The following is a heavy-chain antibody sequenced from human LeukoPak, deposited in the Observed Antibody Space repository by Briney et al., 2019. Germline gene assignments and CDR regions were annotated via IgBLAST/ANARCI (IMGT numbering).Heavy chain of an antibody. CDR2: IYSGGST. D-gene: IGHD3-10*01. J-gene: IGHJ4*02. CDR1: GFTFSNYA. Sequence: GGSLRLSCAASGFTFSNYAMSWVRQAPGKGLEWVSVIYSGGSTYYADSVKGRFTISRDNSKNTLYLQMNSLRAEDTAVYYCASNGREVRGVIGYWGQGTLVTVSS. V-gene: IGHV3-53*01. CDR3: ASNGREVRGVIGY.